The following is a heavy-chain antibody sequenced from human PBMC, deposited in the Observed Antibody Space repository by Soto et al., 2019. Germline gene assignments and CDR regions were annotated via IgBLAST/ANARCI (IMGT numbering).Heavy chain of an antibody. J-gene: IGHJ6*02. CDR3: GGYNVLTGYHVVCMDV. D-gene: IGHD3-9*01. CDR2: IYWTDDQ. CDR1: GFSLSTGGEG. V-gene: IGHV2-5*01. Sequence: SRPTLVNHTPTLTLTCPFSGFSLSTGGEGVGWIRQPPGKAPEWLALIYWTDDQRYSPTLHSRITITKDTSKNQVVLTMSNMDPVDTATYYCGGYNVLTGYHVVCMDVWCQGTTVTDYS.